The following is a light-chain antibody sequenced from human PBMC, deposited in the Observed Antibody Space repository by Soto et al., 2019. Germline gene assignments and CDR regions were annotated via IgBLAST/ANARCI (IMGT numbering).Light chain of an antibody. CDR3: QKYNSAPLT. CDR1: QGIAPY. Sequence: DVQMTQSPSSLSAFVGDRVTITCRASQGIAPYLAWFQQKPGKVPKLLIYATSTLQSRVPSPFSGSGSGTDFTLTINSLQPEDVGTYYCQKYNSAPLTFGGGTKVEIK. V-gene: IGKV1-27*01. J-gene: IGKJ4*01. CDR2: ATS.